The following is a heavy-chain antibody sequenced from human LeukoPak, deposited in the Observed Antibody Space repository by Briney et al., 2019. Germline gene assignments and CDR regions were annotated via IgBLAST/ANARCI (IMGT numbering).Heavy chain of an antibody. J-gene: IGHJ4*02. V-gene: IGHV1-69*04. CDR3: ASEDGDEYYDFWSGSLDY. CDR1: GGTFSSYA. D-gene: IGHD3-3*01. Sequence: PVKVSCKASGGTFSSYAISWVRQAPGQGLEWMGRIIPILGIANYAQKFQGRVTITADKSTSTAYMELSSLRSEDTAVYYCASEDGDEYYDFWSGSLDYWGQGTLVTVSS. CDR2: IIPILGIA.